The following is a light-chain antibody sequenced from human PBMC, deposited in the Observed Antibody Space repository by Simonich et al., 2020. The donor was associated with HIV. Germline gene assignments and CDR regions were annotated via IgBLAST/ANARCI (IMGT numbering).Light chain of an antibody. CDR1: SSNIGAGYD. CDR3: QSYDSSLSGSV. CDR2: SNN. V-gene: IGLV1-40*01. J-gene: IGLJ3*02. Sequence: QSVLTQPPSVSGAPGQRVTISCTGSSSNIGAGYDVHWYQQLPGTAPKLLIYSNNNRPSGVPDRVSGSKSGTSASLAITGLQAEDEADYYGQSYDSSLSGSVFGGGTKLTVL.